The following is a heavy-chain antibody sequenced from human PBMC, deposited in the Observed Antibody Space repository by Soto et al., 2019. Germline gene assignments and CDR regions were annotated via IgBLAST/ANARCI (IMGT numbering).Heavy chain of an antibody. Sequence: PGGSLRLSCAASGFSFDSFSMDWVRQAPGKGLEWVSYISSGSGSIYYADSVKGRFTISRDNAKNSLSLQMNSLRAGDTAVYYCARSPPGGYHYYYGMDVWGQGTTVTVSS. V-gene: IGHV3-48*04. CDR3: ARSPPGGYHYYYGMDV. D-gene: IGHD3-22*01. CDR1: GFSFDSFS. CDR2: ISSGSGSI. J-gene: IGHJ6*02.